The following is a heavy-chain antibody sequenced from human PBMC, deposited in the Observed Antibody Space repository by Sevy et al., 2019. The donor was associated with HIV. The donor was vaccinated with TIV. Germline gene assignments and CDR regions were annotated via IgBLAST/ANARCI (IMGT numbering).Heavy chain of an antibody. CDR3: ASSNANYYDSSGYYTTGYYYGMDV. CDR2: TYYRSKWYN. CDR1: GDSVSSNSAA. Sequence: QSQTLSLTCAISGDSVSSNSAAWNWIRQSPSRGLEWLGRTYYRSKWYNDYAVSVKSRITINPDTSKNQFSLHLNSVTPEDTAVYYCASSNANYYDSSGYYTTGYYYGMDVWGQGTTVTVSS. D-gene: IGHD3-22*01. V-gene: IGHV6-1*01. J-gene: IGHJ6*02.